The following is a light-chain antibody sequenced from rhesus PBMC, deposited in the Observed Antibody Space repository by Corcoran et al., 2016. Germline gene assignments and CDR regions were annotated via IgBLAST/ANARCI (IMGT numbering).Light chain of an antibody. CDR2: KFS. J-gene: IGKJ1*01. Sequence: DVVMTQSPLALPITPGQPASISCRSSQRLVHSNGNTYLSWFQQKPGQPPRLLIYKFSTRYSGVPDRFSGSGAGTEFTLQISRVEAEDVGVYYCMQYTHIPPTFGQGTKVEIK. CDR1: QRLVHSNGNTY. V-gene: IGKV2-65*01. CDR3: MQYTHIPPT.